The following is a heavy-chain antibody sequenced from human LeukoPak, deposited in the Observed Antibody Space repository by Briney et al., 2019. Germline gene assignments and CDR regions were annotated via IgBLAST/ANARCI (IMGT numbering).Heavy chain of an antibody. Sequence: SETLSLTCTVSGGPISSYYWSWIRQPPGKGLEWIGYIYYSGSTNYNPSLKSRVTISVDTSKNQFSLKLSSVTAADTAVYYCARDRVDTRRSGSYVWFDPWGQGTLVTVSS. J-gene: IGHJ5*02. CDR1: GGPISSYY. CDR3: ARDRVDTRRSGSYVWFDP. CDR2: IYYSGST. D-gene: IGHD1-26*01. V-gene: IGHV4-59*01.